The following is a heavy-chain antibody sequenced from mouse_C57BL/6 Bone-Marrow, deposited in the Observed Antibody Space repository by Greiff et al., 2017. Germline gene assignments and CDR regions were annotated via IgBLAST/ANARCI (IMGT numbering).Heavy chain of an antibody. CDR1: GYTFTDYN. Sequence: VQLQQSGPELVKPGASVKMSCKASGYTFTDYNMLWVKQSHGKSLEWIGYINPNNGGTSYNQKFKGKATLTVNKSSSTAYMELRSLTSEDSAVYYCARTTVVVWYFDVWGTGTTVTVSS. CDR2: INPNNGGT. D-gene: IGHD1-1*01. CDR3: ARTTVVVWYFDV. J-gene: IGHJ1*03. V-gene: IGHV1-22*01.